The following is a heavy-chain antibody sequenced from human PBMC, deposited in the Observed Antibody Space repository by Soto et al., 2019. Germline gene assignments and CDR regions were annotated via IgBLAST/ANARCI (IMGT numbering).Heavy chain of an antibody. Sequence: QVQLQELGPGLVKPSGTLSITCAVSGCSISSSNWWSWVRQPPGKGLEWIGEIYHSGSTNYKPSHKSRLTILVDKSKNQFSHKLDSVTAADTAVYYCAKRGDYLCDSWGQGTLVTVS. CDR1: GCSISSSNW. V-gene: IGHV4-4*02. J-gene: IGHJ4*02. CDR2: IYHSGST. D-gene: IGHD3-16*01. CDR3: AKRGDYLCDS.